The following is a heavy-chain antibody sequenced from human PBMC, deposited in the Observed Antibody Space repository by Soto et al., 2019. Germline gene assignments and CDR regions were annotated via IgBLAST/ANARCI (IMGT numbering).Heavy chain of an antibody. D-gene: IGHD3-16*01. CDR1: VFSFSTYS. V-gene: IGHV3-48*02. J-gene: IGHJ4*02. CDR3: ARDENWAFDY. CDR2: VSSSGSGI. Sequence: EVQVVESGGGLVQPGGSLRLSCAASVFSFSTYSMNWVRQAPGKGLEWVSYVSSSGSGIFYADSVKGRFTISRDNAKNSLYLQMNSLRDEDTAIYYCARDENWAFDYWAQGTLVTVTS.